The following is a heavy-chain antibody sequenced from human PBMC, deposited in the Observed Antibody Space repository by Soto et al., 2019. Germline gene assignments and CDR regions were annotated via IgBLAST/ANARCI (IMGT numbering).Heavy chain of an antibody. D-gene: IGHD5-12*01. CDR3: ARVPVEMATIGYYYYYGMDV. CDR1: GYTFTRYT. CDR2: INPDNGNT. J-gene: IGHJ6*02. V-gene: IGHV1-3*01. Sequence: ASVKVSCKASGYTFTRYTMNWVRQAPGQRLEWMGWINPDNGNTKSSQKFQDRVIITRDTSASTAYMDLSSLRSEDTAVYYCARVPVEMATIGYYYYYGMDVWGQGTTVTVSS.